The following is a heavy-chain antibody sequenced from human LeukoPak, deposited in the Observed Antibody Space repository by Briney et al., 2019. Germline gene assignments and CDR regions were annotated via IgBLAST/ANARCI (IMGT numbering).Heavy chain of an antibody. D-gene: IGHD2-21*02. J-gene: IGHJ4*02. Sequence: KASETLSLTCTVSGGSISSGGYYWSWIGQHPGKGLEWIGYIYYSGSTYYNPSLKSRVTISVDMSKNQFSLKLSSVTAADTAVYYCARDCGGDCYSEGDYFDYWGQGTLVTVSS. CDR3: ARDCGGDCYSEGDYFDY. CDR2: IYYSGST. V-gene: IGHV4-31*03. CDR1: GGSISSGGYY.